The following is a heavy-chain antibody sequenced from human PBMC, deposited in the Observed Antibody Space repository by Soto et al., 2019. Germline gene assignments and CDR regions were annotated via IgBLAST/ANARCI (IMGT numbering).Heavy chain of an antibody. CDR1: GGTFGRNA. J-gene: IGHJ3*01. D-gene: IGHD6-19*01. CDR2: IIPMFDTA. CDR3: ARPQGSGWRFNALDF. V-gene: IGHV1-69*01. Sequence: QVVLVQSGAEVKNPGSSVKVSCKASGGTFGRNAINWVRQAPGQGSEWMGGIIPMFDTANHAQKFRDRIMITADESTNTAYLELKDLRSEDTAIYYCARPQGSGWRFNALDFWGQGTMVTVSS.